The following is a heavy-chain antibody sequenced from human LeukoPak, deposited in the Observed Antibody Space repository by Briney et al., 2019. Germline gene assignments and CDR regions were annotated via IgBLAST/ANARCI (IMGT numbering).Heavy chain of an antibody. D-gene: IGHD2-21*01. V-gene: IGHV4-4*02. J-gene: IGHJ4*02. Sequence: SGTLSLTCAVSGGSISSNRWSWVRQPPGKGLEWIGEIQYSGRTNYKPSLKSRVTISVDKSKNQFSLNLYSVTAAGTAMYYCAKDESDFSKVAYWGQGTLVIVSS. CDR1: GGSISSNR. CDR2: IQYSGRT. CDR3: AKDESDFSKVAY.